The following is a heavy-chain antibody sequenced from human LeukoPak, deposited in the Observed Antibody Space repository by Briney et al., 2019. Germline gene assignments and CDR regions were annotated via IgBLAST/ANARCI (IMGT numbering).Heavy chain of an antibody. CDR2: IYSGGST. V-gene: IGHV3-53*01. Sequence: GGSLRLSCAASGLTVSSTYVTWVRQAPGKGLEWVSIIYSGGSTYYADSVKGRFTISRDNSKNTLYLQMNSLRVEDTAVYYCANLPRGDYWGQGTPVTVSS. D-gene: IGHD3-10*01. CDR3: ANLPRGDY. CDR1: GLTVSSTY. J-gene: IGHJ4*02.